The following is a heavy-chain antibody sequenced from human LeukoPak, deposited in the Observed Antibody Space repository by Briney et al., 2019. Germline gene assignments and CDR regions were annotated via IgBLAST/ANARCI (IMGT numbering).Heavy chain of an antibody. J-gene: IGHJ6*03. Sequence: GGSLRLSCAASGFTFSNYGMHWVRQAPGKGLEWAAFIRYDGSNKYYADSVKGRFTISRDNSKNTLYLQMNSLRAEDTAVYYCAKVHQVLPYYYYYYMDVWGKGTTVTVSS. CDR1: GFTFSNYG. CDR2: IRYDGSNK. D-gene: IGHD2-2*01. CDR3: AKVHQVLPYYYYYYMDV. V-gene: IGHV3-30*02.